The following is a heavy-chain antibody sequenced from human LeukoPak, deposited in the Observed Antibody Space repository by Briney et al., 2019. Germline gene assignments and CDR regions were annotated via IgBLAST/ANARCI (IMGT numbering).Heavy chain of an antibody. CDR2: IDSGGSST. Sequence: GGSLRLSCAASGFTFRTYWMRWVRQAPGKGLVWVSRIDSGGSSTNYADSVKGRFTISRGNANNTRYLQMNSLRAEDTAVYYCARGGMTTVTGNDYWGQATLVTVSS. J-gene: IGHJ4*02. D-gene: IGHD4-17*01. CDR3: ARGGMTTVTGNDY. CDR1: GFTFRTYW. V-gene: IGHV3-74*01.